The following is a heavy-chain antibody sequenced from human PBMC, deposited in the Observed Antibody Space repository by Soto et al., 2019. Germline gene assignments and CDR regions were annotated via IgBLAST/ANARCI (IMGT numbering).Heavy chain of an antibody. CDR2: ISGSGGST. J-gene: IGHJ4*02. CDR3: AKRKDIVVVVAPLDY. D-gene: IGHD2-15*01. CDR1: GFTFSSYA. V-gene: IGHV3-23*01. Sequence: GGSLRLSCAASGFTFSSYAMSWVRQAPGKGLEWVSAISGSGGSTYYADSVKGRFTISSDNSKNTLYLQMNSLRAEDTAVYYCAKRKDIVVVVAPLDYWGQGTLVTVSS.